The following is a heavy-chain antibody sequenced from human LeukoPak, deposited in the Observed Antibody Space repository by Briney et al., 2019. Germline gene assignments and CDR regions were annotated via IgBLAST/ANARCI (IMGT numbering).Heavy chain of an antibody. V-gene: IGHV4-61*08. J-gene: IGHJ4*02. CDR3: ARRGAYYGSGSYYPFDC. CDR2: IYYSGST. Sequence: SQTLSLTCTVTGGSIRSGDYYWSWIRQPPGKGLGWIGYIYYSGSTNYNPSLKSRVTISVDTSKNQFSLKLSSVTAADTAVYYCARRGAYYGSGSYYPFDCWGQGTLVTVSS. D-gene: IGHD3-10*01. CDR1: GGSIRSGDYY.